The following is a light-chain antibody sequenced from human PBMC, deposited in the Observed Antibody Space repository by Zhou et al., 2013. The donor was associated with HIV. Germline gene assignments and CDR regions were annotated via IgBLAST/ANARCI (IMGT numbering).Light chain of an antibody. Sequence: AIRMTQSPSSLSASTGDRVTITCRASQGISSYLAWYQQKPGKAPKLLIYAASTLQSGVPSRFXGSGSGTDFTLTISSLQPEDFATYYCQQSYSTPRTFGQGTKVEIK. V-gene: IGKV1-8*01. CDR3: QQSYSTPRT. CDR1: QGISSY. CDR2: AAS. J-gene: IGKJ1*01.